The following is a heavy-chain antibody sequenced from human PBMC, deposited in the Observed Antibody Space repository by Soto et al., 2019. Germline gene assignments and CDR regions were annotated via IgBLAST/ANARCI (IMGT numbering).Heavy chain of an antibody. CDR1: GYTFTGYY. CDR2: INPNSGGT. D-gene: IGHD3-3*01. CDR3: ARDTGTIFGVVTMAYYGMDV. J-gene: IGHJ6*02. Sequence: ASVKVSCKASGYTFTGYYMHWVRQAPGQGLEWMGWINPNSGGTNYAQKFQGRVTMTRDTSISTAYMELSRLRSDGTAVYYCARDTGTIFGVVTMAYYGMDVWGQGTTVTVYS. V-gene: IGHV1-2*02.